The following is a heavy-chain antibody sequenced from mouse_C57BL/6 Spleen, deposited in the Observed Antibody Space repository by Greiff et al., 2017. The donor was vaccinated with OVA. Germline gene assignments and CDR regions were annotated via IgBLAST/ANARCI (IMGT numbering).Heavy chain of an antibody. Sequence: QVQLQQSGPELVKPGASVKLSCKASGYNFKSSDINWVKQRPGQGLEWIGWIYPRDGSTKYNEKFKGKATLTVDTSSSTAYMELHSLTSEDSAVYFCARTVISDCWGQGTTLTVSS. CDR3: ARTVISDC. CDR2: IYPRDGST. D-gene: IGHD1-1*01. J-gene: IGHJ2*01. V-gene: IGHV1-85*01. CDR1: GYNFKSSD.